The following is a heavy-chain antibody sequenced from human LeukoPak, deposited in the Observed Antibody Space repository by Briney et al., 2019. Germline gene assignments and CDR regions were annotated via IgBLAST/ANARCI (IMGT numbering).Heavy chain of an antibody. V-gene: IGHV1-69*13. CDR1: GGTFSSYA. Sequence: ASVKVPCKASGGTFSSYAISWVRQAPGQGLEWMGGIIPIFGTANYAQKFQGRVTITADESTSTAYMELSSLRSEDTAVYYCARGPFTMVRGVIITPLGFDYWGQGTLVTVSS. D-gene: IGHD3-10*01. J-gene: IGHJ4*02. CDR3: ARGPFTMVRGVIITPLGFDY. CDR2: IIPIFGTA.